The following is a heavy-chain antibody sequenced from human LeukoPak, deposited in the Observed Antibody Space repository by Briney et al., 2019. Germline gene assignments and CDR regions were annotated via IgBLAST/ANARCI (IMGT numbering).Heavy chain of an antibody. CDR2: ISSSSSTI. CDR1: GFTFSSYS. CDR3: ARGSWGGEFDSVAFDI. Sequence: GGSLRLSCAASGFTFSSYSMNWVRQAPGKGLEWVSYISSSSSTIYYADSVKGRFTISRDNAKNSLYLQMNSLRAEDTAVYYCARGSWGGEFDSVAFDIWGQGTMVTVSS. D-gene: IGHD2-21*01. V-gene: IGHV3-48*04. J-gene: IGHJ3*02.